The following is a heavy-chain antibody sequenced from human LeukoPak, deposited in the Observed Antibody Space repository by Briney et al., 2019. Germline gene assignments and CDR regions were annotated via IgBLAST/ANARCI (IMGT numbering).Heavy chain of an antibody. J-gene: IGHJ4*02. CDR1: GYTFTGYY. V-gene: IGHV1-2*02. Sequence: ASVKVSCKASGYTFTGYYMHWVRQTPGQELEWMGWINPNSGGTNYAQKFQGRVTMTRDTSISTAYMELSRLRSDDTAVYYCARGLVGSGSHSYWGQGTLVTASS. D-gene: IGHD3-10*01. CDR2: INPNSGGT. CDR3: ARGLVGSGSHSY.